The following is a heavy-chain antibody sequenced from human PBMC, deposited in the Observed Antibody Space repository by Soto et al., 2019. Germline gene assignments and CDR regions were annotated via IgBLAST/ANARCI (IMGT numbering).Heavy chain of an antibody. Sequence: ASVKVSCKASGYTFTSYYMHWVRQAPGQGLEWMGIINPSGGSTSYAQKFQGRVTMTRDTSTSTVYMELSSLRSEDTAVYYCASEDIVVVPAPRRAFDIWGQGTMVTVS. D-gene: IGHD2-2*01. CDR2: INPSGGST. V-gene: IGHV1-46*03. CDR1: GYTFTSYY. J-gene: IGHJ3*02. CDR3: ASEDIVVVPAPRRAFDI.